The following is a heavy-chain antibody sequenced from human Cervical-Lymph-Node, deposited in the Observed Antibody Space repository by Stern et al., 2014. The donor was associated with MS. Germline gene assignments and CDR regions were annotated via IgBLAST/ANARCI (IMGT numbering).Heavy chain of an antibody. J-gene: IGHJ6*02. D-gene: IGHD3-16*01. CDR1: GFTFSSYG. V-gene: IGHV3-33*01. Sequence: MQLVESGGGVVQPGRSLRLSCAASGFTFSSYGMHWVRQAPGKGLEWGTVIWHDGSIKQYADSVMGRFTISKDNDRSTLYLQMNSLRAEDTAVYYCARGGLWGAYAPMDVWGQGTTVTVSS. CDR3: ARGGLWGAYAPMDV. CDR2: IWHDGSIK.